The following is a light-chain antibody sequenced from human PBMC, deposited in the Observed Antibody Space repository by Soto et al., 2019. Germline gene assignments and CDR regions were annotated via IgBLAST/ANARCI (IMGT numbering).Light chain of an antibody. CDR3: QQYNSYRSIT. CDR2: AAS. V-gene: IGKV1-9*01. CDR1: QGISSY. J-gene: IGKJ5*01. Sequence: IQLTQSPSSLSASLGDRVTITCRASQGISSYLAWYQQKPGKAPKLLIYAASTLQSGVPSRFSGSGSGTDFTLTISSLQPEDFATYYCQQYNSYRSITFGQGTRLEIK.